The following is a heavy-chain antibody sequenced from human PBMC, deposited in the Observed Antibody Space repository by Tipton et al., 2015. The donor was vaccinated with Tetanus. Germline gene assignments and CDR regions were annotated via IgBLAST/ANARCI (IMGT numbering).Heavy chain of an antibody. CDR3: ASYIYYYDNTGYYYYFDY. J-gene: IGHJ4*02. Sequence: TLSLTCTVSGDSISRGGYFLKWIRPRPGEGLEKLWDIYHSGTASYNPSLKSRVTFSVDRSKNQFSLRLTSVTAADTAVYYCASYIYYYDNTGYYYYFDYWGQGTLVTVTS. V-gene: IGHV4-30-2*01. D-gene: IGHD3-22*01. CDR2: IYHSGTA. CDR1: GDSISRGGYF.